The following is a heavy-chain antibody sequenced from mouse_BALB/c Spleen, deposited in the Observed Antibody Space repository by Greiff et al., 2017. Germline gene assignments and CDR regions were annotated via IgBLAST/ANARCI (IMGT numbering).Heavy chain of an antibody. V-gene: IGHV1-66*01. CDR2: IFPGSGNT. D-gene: IGHD1-2*01. CDR1: GYSFTSYY. CDR3: ARFTTATYAMDY. Sequence: VMLVESGPELVKPGASVKISCKASGYSFTSYYIHWVKQRPGQGLEWIGWIFPGSGNTKYNEKFKGKATLTADTSSSTAYMQLSSLTSEDSAVYFCARFTTATYAMDYWGQGTSVTVSS. J-gene: IGHJ4*01.